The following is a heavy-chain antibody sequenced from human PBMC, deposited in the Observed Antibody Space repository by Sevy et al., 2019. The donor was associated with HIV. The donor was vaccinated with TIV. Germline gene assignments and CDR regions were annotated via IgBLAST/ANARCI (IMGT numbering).Heavy chain of an antibody. V-gene: IGHV3-21*01. CDR3: AREGDSWLPFDY. CDR1: GFTFSSYS. Sequence: GGSLRLSCAASGFTFSSYSMNWVRQAPGKGLEWVSSISGLNNYIYYADSVKGRFTISRDNAKNSLYLQMNSLRAEDTVVYYCAREGDSWLPFDYWGQGTLVTVSS. CDR2: ISGLNNYI. D-gene: IGHD6-13*01. J-gene: IGHJ4*02.